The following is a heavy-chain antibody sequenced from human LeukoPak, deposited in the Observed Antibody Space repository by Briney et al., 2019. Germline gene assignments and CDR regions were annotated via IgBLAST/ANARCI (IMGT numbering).Heavy chain of an antibody. Sequence: PSETLSLTCTVSGGSISSGGYYWSRIRQHPGKGLEWIGYIYYSGSTYYNPSLKSRVTISVDTSKNQFSLKLSSVTAADTAVYYCAREFSGYDSFFDYWGQGTLVTVSS. V-gene: IGHV4-31*03. D-gene: IGHD5-12*01. CDR1: GGSISSGGYY. CDR2: IYYSGST. J-gene: IGHJ4*02. CDR3: AREFSGYDSFFDY.